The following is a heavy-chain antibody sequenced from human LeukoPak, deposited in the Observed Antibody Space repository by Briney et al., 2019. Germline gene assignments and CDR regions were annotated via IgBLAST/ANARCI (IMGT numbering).Heavy chain of an antibody. J-gene: IGHJ4*02. Sequence: GRSLRLSCAASGFTFSSYGMPWVRQAPGKGLEWAAVIWYDGSNKYYADSVKGRFTISRDNSKNTLSLQTNSLRAEDTAVYYCARGTVTPFDYWGQGTLVTVSS. CDR1: GFTFSSYG. V-gene: IGHV3-33*01. CDR3: ARGTVTPFDY. CDR2: IWYDGSNK. D-gene: IGHD4-11*01.